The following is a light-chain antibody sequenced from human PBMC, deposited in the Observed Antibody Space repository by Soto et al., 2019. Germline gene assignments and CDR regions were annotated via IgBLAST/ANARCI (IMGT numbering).Light chain of an antibody. CDR3: QKYNSAPLT. V-gene: IGKV1-27*01. CDR1: QGIGVY. J-gene: IGKJ4*01. CDR2: AAS. Sequence: DIQMTQSPSSLSASLGDRVTITCRASQGIGVYLAWFQQKPGNVPKLLIYAASTLQSGVPSRFSGSGSGTDFTLIISSVQPVDVATYYCQKYNSAPLTFGGGTKVEIK.